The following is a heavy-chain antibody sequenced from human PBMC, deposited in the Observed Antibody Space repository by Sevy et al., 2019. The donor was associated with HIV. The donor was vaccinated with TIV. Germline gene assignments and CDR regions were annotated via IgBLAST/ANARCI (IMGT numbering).Heavy chain of an antibody. Sequence: SETLSLTCTVSGGSFTSSDSYWSWIRQPPGEGLEWIGYIHYTGCTYYNPFLKSRVAMSVDTSEKQFSLKLSFLTAADTAVYYCASKRGYNDGPFDYWGQGTLVTVSS. CDR2: IHYTGCT. J-gene: IGHJ4*02. V-gene: IGHV4-30-4*01. D-gene: IGHD5-12*01. CDR1: GGSFTSSDSY. CDR3: ASKRGYNDGPFDY.